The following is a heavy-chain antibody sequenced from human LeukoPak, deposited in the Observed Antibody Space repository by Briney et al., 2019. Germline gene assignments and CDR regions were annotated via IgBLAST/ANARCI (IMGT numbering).Heavy chain of an antibody. V-gene: IGHV3-48*04. Sequence: GGSLRLSCAASGFTFSSYSMNWVRQAPGKGLEWVSYISSSSSTIYYADSVKGRFTISRDNAKNSLYLQMNSLRAEDTAVYYCAVLGPHDAFDIWGRGTMVTVSS. CDR3: AVLGPHDAFDI. D-gene: IGHD1-26*01. CDR2: ISSSSSTI. CDR1: GFTFSSYS. J-gene: IGHJ3*02.